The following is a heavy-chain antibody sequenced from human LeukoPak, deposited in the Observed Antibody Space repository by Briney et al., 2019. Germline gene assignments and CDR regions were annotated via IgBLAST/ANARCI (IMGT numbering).Heavy chain of an antibody. V-gene: IGHV4-34*01. CDR2: INHSGST. Sequence: SXIRXXXGXGLEWIXEINHSGSTNYNPSLKSRVTISVDTSKNQFSLKLSSVTAADTAVYYCARGLGIAVAGTANWFDPWGQGTLVTVSS. CDR3: ARGLGIAVAGTANWFDP. D-gene: IGHD6-19*01. J-gene: IGHJ5*02.